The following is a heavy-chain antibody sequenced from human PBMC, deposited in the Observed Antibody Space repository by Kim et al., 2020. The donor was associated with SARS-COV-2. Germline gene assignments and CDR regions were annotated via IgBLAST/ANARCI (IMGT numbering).Heavy chain of an antibody. CDR3: AKDQGATYALDY. D-gene: IGHD4-17*01. V-gene: IGHV3-23*01. Sequence: GGSLRLSCVGSGFAFSSYAMSWVRQAPGKGLEWVSLISGSGSNTHYADSVKGRFTISRDNSDNTLYLQMNSLRAEDTAIYYCAKDQGATYALDYWGQGTLV. CDR2: ISGSGSNT. J-gene: IGHJ4*02. CDR1: GFAFSSYA.